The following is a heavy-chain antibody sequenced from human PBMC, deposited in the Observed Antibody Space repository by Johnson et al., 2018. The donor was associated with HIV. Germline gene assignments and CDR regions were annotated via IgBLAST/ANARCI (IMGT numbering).Heavy chain of an antibody. D-gene: IGHD1-26*01. Sequence: VLLVESGGGSVQPGEYLTLSCAASGFAVTSNNMRWVRQAPGKGPEWLSVIYSGVSTYYADSVKGRFPISRDNSKNTLYLQMNSLRAEDTAVYYCAKGMGELLMIDAFDIWGQGTMVTVSS. V-gene: IGHV3-66*01. CDR2: IYSGVST. CDR3: AKGMGELLMIDAFDI. J-gene: IGHJ3*02. CDR1: GFAVTSNN.